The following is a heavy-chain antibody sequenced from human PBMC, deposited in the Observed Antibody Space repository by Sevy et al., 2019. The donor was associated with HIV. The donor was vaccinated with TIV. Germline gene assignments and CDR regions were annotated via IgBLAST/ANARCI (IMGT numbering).Heavy chain of an antibody. V-gene: IGHV1-8*02. CDR2: MNTNTGNT. CDR3: ARVSGWHLRYGMDV. J-gene: IGHJ6*02. D-gene: IGHD6-19*01. Sequence: ASVKVSCKASGFNFASYDIYWVRQATGQGLEWMGWMNTNTGNTGFAQKFQGRVTITRNTSITTAYMELSNLRSEDTAVYYCARVSGWHLRYGMDVWGQGTTVTVSS. CDR1: GFNFASYD.